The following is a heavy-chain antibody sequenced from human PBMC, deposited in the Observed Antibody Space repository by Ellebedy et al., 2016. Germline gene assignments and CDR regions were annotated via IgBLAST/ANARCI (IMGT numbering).Heavy chain of an antibody. CDR3: ARGSGSYSKFDY. Sequence: SETLSLTXTVSGDSISTYYWSWVRQPPGKGLEWIGYIYYSGSTTYNPSLKSRVTISVDTSKNQVSLKLSSVTAADTAVYYCARGSGSYSKFDYWGQGILVTVSS. J-gene: IGHJ4*02. CDR2: IYYSGST. D-gene: IGHD5-12*01. CDR1: GDSISTYY. V-gene: IGHV4-59*13.